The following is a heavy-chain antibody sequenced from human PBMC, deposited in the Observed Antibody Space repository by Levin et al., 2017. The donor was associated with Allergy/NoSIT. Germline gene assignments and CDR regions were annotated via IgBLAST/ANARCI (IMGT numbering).Heavy chain of an antibody. CDR3: ARGLPIQDYRLDV. CDR1: GGSVSSGSLY. Sequence: SQTLSLTCTVSGGSVSSGSLYWTWIRQPPGKGLEWIGYIHYTGGTKYNSSLRSRVTISVDTSKNQFSLILISLIAADTAMYYCARGLPIQDYRLDVWGQGTTVIVSS. J-gene: IGHJ6*02. V-gene: IGHV4-61*01. D-gene: IGHD4-11*01. CDR2: IHYTGGT.